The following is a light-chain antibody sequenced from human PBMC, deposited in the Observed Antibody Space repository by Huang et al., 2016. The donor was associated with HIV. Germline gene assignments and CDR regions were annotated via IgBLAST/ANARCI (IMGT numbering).Light chain of an antibody. CDR2: DAS. Sequence: DIQMTQSPSSLSTSVGDRVTITFQASQDIANYLNWYQHKPGQAPKLLIYDASKLETGVPSRFSGSGSGTDFTFTISSLQPEDIATYYCQQYDGLPPWT. CDR1: QDIANY. CDR3: QQYDGLPPWT. J-gene: IGKJ1*01. V-gene: IGKV1-33*01.